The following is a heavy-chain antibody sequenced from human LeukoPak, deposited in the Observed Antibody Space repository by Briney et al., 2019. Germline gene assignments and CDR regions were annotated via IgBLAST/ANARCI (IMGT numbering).Heavy chain of an antibody. CDR3: ARGGLFAYYLDF. Sequence: PGGSLRLSCATSGFTFSRYSMSWVRQAPGKGLQLVSFISSAGSTIFYADSVKGRFTISRDNAKNTVYLEMNSLRAEDTAVYYCARGGLFAYYLDFWGQGALVTVSS. CDR1: GFTFSRYS. CDR2: ISSAGSTI. J-gene: IGHJ4*02. V-gene: IGHV3-48*04. D-gene: IGHD3-10*02.